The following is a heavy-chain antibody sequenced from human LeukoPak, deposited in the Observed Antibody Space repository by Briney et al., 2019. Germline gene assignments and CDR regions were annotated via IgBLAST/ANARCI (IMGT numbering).Heavy chain of an antibody. J-gene: IGHJ6*02. CDR1: GYTFTSYG. CDR3: ARDGRHIVVVTAIPYYYYGMDV. Sequence: GASVKVSCKASGYTFTSYGISWVRQAPGQGLEWMGWISAYNGNTNYAQKLQGRVTMTTDTSTSTAYMELRSLRSDDTAVYYCARDGRHIVVVTAIPYYYYGMDVWGQGTTVTVSS. V-gene: IGHV1-18*01. CDR2: ISAYNGNT. D-gene: IGHD2-21*02.